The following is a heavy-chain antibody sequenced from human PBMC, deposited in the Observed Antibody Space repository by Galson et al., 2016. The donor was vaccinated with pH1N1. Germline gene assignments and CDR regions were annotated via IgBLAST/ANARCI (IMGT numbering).Heavy chain of an antibody. Sequence: SVKVSCKASGYTFTRYYLHWVRQAPGQGLEWMGVLDPTGGGTTYAQKFHSRLTMTRDTSTSTFSMELSSLKSEDTAVYSCTRDLGRLRDYWGQGTLVTVSS. CDR3: TRDLGRLRDY. CDR1: GYTFTRYY. V-gene: IGHV1-46*01. D-gene: IGHD1-26*01. CDR2: LDPTGGGT. J-gene: IGHJ4*02.